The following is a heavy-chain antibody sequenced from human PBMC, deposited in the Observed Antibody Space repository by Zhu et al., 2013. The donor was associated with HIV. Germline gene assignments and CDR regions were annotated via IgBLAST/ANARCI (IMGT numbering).Heavy chain of an antibody. CDR3: ARGNLRPYTSPXSGGMDV. V-gene: IGHV1-46*01. J-gene: IGHJ6*02. D-gene: IGHD6-13*01. CDR1: GYTFTSYS. CDR2: INPSGGTI. Sequence: QVQLVQSGAEVKKPGASVKVSCKASGYTFTSYSIHWVRQAPGQGPEWMGIINPSGGTINYAQKFQGRVTMTRDTSTSTVYMELSSLRSEDTAVYYCARGNLRPYTSPXSGGMDVWGQGTTVTVSS.